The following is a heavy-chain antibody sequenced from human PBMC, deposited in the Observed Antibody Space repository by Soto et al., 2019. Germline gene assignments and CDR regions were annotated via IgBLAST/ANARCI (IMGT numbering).Heavy chain of an antibody. CDR1: GFTFSDYY. D-gene: IGHD6-6*01. J-gene: IGHJ6*02. CDR2: ISRSSSYT. CDR3: ARVLAARFAYYYYYGMDV. V-gene: IGHV3-11*06. Sequence: QVQLVESGGGLDKPGGSLRLSCAASGFTFSDYYMSWIRQAPGTGLEWVSYISRSSSYTNYADSVKGRFTISRDNAKNSLYLQMYSLRAEDTAVDYCARVLAARFAYYYYYGMDVWGQGTTVTVSS.